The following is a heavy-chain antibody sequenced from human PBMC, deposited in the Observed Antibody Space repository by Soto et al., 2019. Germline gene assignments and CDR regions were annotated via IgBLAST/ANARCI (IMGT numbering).Heavy chain of an antibody. CDR1: GYTFTSYD. CDR2: MNPNSGNT. Sequence: GASVKVSCKASGYTFTSYDINWVRQATGQGLEWMGWMNPNSGNTGYAQKFQGRVTTTRNTSISTAYMELSSLRSEDTAVYYCARARGIAARLEYSMDVWGQGTTVTVSS. V-gene: IGHV1-8*01. J-gene: IGHJ6*02. D-gene: IGHD6-6*01. CDR3: ARARGIAARLEYSMDV.